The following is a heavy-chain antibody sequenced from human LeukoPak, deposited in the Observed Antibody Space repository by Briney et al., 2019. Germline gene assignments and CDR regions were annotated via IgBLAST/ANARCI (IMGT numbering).Heavy chain of an antibody. Sequence: GGSLRLSCAASGFTFSSYSINWVRQAPGKGLEWVSCISSSSSYIYYADSVKGRFTISRDNAKNSLYLQMNSLRAEDTAVYYCARDSVMVRGVITPFDYWGQGTLVTVSS. V-gene: IGHV3-21*01. J-gene: IGHJ4*02. CDR3: ARDSVMVRGVITPFDY. D-gene: IGHD3-10*01. CDR2: ISSSSSYI. CDR1: GFTFSSYS.